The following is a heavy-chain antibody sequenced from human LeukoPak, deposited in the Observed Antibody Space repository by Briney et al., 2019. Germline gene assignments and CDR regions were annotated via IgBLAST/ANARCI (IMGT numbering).Heavy chain of an antibody. CDR3: ARSYYDSSGFSP. D-gene: IGHD3-22*01. CDR2: IIPIFGTA. CDR1: GGTFSSYA. Sequence: ASVKVSCKASGGTFSSYAISWVRQAPGQGLEWMGGIIPIFGTANYAQKFQGRVTITTDESTSIAYMELSSLRSEDTAVYYCARSYYDSSGFSPWGQGTLVTVSS. J-gene: IGHJ5*02. V-gene: IGHV1-69*05.